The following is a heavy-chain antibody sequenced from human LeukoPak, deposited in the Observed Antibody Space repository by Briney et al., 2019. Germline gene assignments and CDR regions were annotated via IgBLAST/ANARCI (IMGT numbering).Heavy chain of an antibody. D-gene: IGHD1-26*01. V-gene: IGHV3-7*01. Sequence: GGSLRLSCAASGFTFSSYWMSWVRQAPGKGLEWVANIKQDGSEKYYVDSVKGRFTISRDNAKDTLYLQMNSLRAEDTAVYYCARGVGTTNPPEDYWGQGTLVTVSS. CDR1: GFTFSSYW. CDR3: ARGVGTTNPPEDY. J-gene: IGHJ4*02. CDR2: IKQDGSEK.